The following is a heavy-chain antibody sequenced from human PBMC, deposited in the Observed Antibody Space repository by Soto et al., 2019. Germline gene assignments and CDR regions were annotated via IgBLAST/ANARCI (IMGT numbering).Heavy chain of an antibody. CDR3: ARRRPYGIDV. Sequence: EVQLVESGGGLVQPGGSLRVSCAASGFTFGSYWMNWVRQAPGKGLVWVSRIDSDGSSTTYADSVKGRFTPSRGNAKNTLDLPMSRLRVQDPAVYLCARRRPYGIDVWGQGTTVTVSS. CDR2: IDSDGSST. CDR1: GFTFGSYW. J-gene: IGHJ6*02. V-gene: IGHV3-74*01.